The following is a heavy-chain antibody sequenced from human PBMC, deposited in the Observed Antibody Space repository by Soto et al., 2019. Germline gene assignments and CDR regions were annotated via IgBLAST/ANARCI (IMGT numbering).Heavy chain of an antibody. D-gene: IGHD3-10*01. CDR1: GDSIIRSF. V-gene: IGHV4-59*01. Sequence: QVQLQESGPRLVKYSETLSLVCSVSGDSIIRSFWGWIRQSPGTGLQYIGYISDSGVTDYDPSLKSRVTISVDTSKTQFPLELTSVTVADTAVYYCARGAGDFSGPDSFDIWGHGTMVTVSS. CDR3: ARGAGDFSGPDSFDI. CDR2: ISDSGVT. J-gene: IGHJ3*02.